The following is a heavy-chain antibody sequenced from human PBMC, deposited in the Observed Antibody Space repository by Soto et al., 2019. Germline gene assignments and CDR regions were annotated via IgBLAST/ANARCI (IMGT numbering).Heavy chain of an antibody. CDR1: GGSISSYY. D-gene: IGHD3-22*01. CDR3: ARGPPNYYYDSSGYPHTAGGNFDY. J-gene: IGHJ4*02. CDR2: IYYSGST. V-gene: IGHV4-59*01. Sequence: QVQLQESGPGLVKPSETLSLTCTVSGGSISSYYWSWIRQPPGKGLEWIGYIYYSGSTNYNPSLKSRVTISVDTSKNQFSLKLSSVTAADTAVYYCARGPPNYYYDSSGYPHTAGGNFDYWGQGTLVTVSS.